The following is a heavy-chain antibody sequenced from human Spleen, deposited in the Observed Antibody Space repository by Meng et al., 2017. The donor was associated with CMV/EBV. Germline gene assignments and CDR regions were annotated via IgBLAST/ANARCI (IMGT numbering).Heavy chain of an antibody. CDR1: DFSVTHNY. CDR2: TYTGGST. Sequence: LSCTASDFSVTHNYMSWVRQAPGKGLEWVSTTYTGGSTYYADSVKSRFTISRDNSKRTLYLQMNSLRPEDTAFYYCARGGRPYFDYWGQGALVTVSS. J-gene: IGHJ4*02. D-gene: IGHD6-6*01. V-gene: IGHV3-53*01. CDR3: ARGGRPYFDY.